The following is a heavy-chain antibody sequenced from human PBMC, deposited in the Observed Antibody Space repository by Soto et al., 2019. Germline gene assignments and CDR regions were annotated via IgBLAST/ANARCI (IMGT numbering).Heavy chain of an antibody. J-gene: IGHJ4*02. CDR1: GFTFSSYA. CDR3: AKDGVGGDGDYSYYFDY. CDR2: ISGSGGST. Sequence: GGSLRLSCAASGFTFSSYAMSWVRQAPGKGLEWVSAISGSGGSTYYADSVKGRFTISRDNSKNTLYLQMNSQRAEDTAVYYCAKDGVGGDGDYSYYFDYWGQGTLVTVSS. D-gene: IGHD4-17*01. V-gene: IGHV3-23*01.